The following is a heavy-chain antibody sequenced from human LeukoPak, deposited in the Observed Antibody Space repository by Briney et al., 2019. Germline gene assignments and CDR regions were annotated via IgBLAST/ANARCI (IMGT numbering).Heavy chain of an antibody. Sequence: SETLSLTCTVSGGSISSYYWSWIRQPPGKGLEWIGYIYYSGSTNYNPSLKSRVTISVDTSKNQFSLKLSSVTAADTAVYYCARLMGGSYGADWFDPWGQGTLVTVSS. CDR2: IYYSGST. V-gene: IGHV4-59*12. D-gene: IGHD5-18*01. CDR3: ARLMGGSYGADWFDP. CDR1: GGSISSYY. J-gene: IGHJ5*02.